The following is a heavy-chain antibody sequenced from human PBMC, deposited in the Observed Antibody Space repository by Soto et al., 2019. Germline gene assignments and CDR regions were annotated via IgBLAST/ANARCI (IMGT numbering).Heavy chain of an antibody. CDR1: GFTFSSYS. D-gene: IGHD2-15*01. V-gene: IGHV3-48*01. Sequence: HPGGSLRLSCAASGFTFSSYSMNWVRQAPGKGLEWVSYISSSSSTIYYADSVKGRFTISRDNAKNSLFLQMNSLRAEDTAVYYCARDDSYCSGGSCYSGIFGYWGQGTLVTVSS. J-gene: IGHJ4*02. CDR3: ARDDSYCSGGSCYSGIFGY. CDR2: ISSSSSTI.